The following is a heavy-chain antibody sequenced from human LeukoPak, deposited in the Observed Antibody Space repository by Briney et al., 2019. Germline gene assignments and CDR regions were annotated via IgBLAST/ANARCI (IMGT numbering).Heavy chain of an antibody. CDR1: GFTFSSYG. CDR2: ISSSGTTI. V-gene: IGHV3-48*03. Sequence: PGGSLRLSCAASGFTFSSYGMNWVRQAPGKGLEWVSYISSSGTTIYYADSVKGRFTISRDNAKNSLYLQMNSLRAEDTAVYYCARVGVVEAATGNLWFDPWGQGTLVTVSS. J-gene: IGHJ5*02. CDR3: ARVGVVEAATGNLWFDP. D-gene: IGHD2-15*01.